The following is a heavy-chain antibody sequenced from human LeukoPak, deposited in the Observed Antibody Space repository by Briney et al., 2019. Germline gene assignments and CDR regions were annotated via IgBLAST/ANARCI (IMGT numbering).Heavy chain of an antibody. J-gene: IGHJ4*03. V-gene: IGHV4-34*01. CDR3: ATRSSTLAAARCFDD. D-gene: IGHD6-6*01. CDR2: IDHRGSS. CDR1: GESFSAYF. Sequence: SEALSLTCAVHGESFSAYFWSWIRHFPGKGLEWIGEIDHRGSSNYNPPLKSRATISVDTSKNHFSLSLTSVSAADTAVYYCATRSSTLAAARCFDDWGQGTVVTVSS.